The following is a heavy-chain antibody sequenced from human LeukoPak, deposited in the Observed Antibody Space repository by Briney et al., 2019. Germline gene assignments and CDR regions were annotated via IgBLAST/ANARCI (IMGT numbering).Heavy chain of an antibody. V-gene: IGHV3-30*03. CDR1: GFTFSSYG. Sequence: PGGSLRLSCAASGFTFSSYGMHWVRQAPGKGLEWVAVISYDGSNKYYADSVKGRFTISRDNSKNTLYLQMNSLRAEDTAVYYCARTMNVDNFDYWGQGTLVTVSS. D-gene: IGHD1-1*01. CDR2: ISYDGSNK. CDR3: ARTMNVDNFDY. J-gene: IGHJ4*02.